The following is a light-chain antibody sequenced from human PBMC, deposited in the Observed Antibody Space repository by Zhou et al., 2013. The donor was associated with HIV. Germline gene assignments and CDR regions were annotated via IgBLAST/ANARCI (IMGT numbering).Light chain of an antibody. CDR1: QSIISNY. CDR2: GAS. V-gene: IGKV3-20*01. CDR3: HQYDRSPYT. Sequence: EIVLTQSPGTLSLSPGERATLSCRASQSIISNYLAWYQQKPGQAPRLLIYGASIRATGIPDRISGSGSGTDFTLTISRVEPGDLAVYYCHQYDRSPYTFGQGPSCRS. J-gene: IGKJ2*01.